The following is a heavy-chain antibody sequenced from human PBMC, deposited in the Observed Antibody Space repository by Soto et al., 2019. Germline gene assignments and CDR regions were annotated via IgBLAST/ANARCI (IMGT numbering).Heavy chain of an antibody. D-gene: IGHD6-19*01. Sequence: QVQLVQSGAEVQKPGSSVKVSCKSSGGSFSIYAISWVRQAPGLGLEWMGAITPFLNRTTYSQRFQGRVTLTTDTSTSTAYMELTSLRFDDTAVYYCVRSAMAGDYYYYGMDVWGQGTTVTVSS. V-gene: IGHV1-69*06. CDR2: ITPFLNRT. CDR1: GGSFSIYA. J-gene: IGHJ6*02. CDR3: VRSAMAGDYYYYGMDV.